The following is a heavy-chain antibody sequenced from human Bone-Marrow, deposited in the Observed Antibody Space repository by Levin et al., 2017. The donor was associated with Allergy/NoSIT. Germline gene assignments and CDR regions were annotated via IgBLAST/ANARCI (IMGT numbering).Heavy chain of an antibody. CDR2: IYSGDRT. CDR1: GFIVNDYY. CDR3: ARGPRIGNARGWFDP. D-gene: IGHD3-10*01. Sequence: GESLKISCEVSGFIVNDYYMKWVRQAPGKGPECVSVIYSGDRTFYSDSVKGRFTISRENSNNTLYLQMNSLRVEDSAIYYCARGPRIGNARGWFDPWGHGALVTVTS. V-gene: IGHV3-66*01. J-gene: IGHJ5*02.